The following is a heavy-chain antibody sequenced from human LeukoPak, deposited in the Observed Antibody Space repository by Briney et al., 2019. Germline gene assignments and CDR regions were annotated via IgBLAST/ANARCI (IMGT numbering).Heavy chain of an antibody. Sequence: GGSLRLSCAASGFTCRSYWTSWVRQAPGKGLEWVANINQGGSVQYYMDSVKGRFTISRDDAKNSLYVQMNSLRDEDTAVYYCARVEYSGWNLEYWGQGTLVTVSS. CDR1: GFTCRSYW. CDR3: ARVEYSGWNLEY. D-gene: IGHD5-12*01. CDR2: INQGGSVQ. J-gene: IGHJ4*02. V-gene: IGHV3-7*01.